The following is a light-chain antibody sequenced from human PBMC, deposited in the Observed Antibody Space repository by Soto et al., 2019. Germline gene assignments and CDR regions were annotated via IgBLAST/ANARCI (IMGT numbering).Light chain of an antibody. J-gene: IGKJ2*01. V-gene: IGKV3-11*01. CDR2: DAS. CDR3: QQRSNWLYT. Sequence: EIVLTQSPATLSLSPGERATLSCRASQSVSSYLAWYQQKPGQAPRLLIYDASNRATGIPARFSGSGSGTDFTFTISSLEPEDFAVYYCQQRSNWLYTFGQGTKVEIK. CDR1: QSVSSY.